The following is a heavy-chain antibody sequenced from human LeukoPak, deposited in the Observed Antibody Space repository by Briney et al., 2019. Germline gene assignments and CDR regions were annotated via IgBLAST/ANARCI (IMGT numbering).Heavy chain of an antibody. CDR1: GFIFSSYW. CDR2: MYQDGSEK. J-gene: IGHJ3*02. V-gene: IGHV3-7*01. D-gene: IGHD2-2*01. CDR3: ARALIVVVPADLWGAFDI. Sequence: PGGSLRLSCAASGFIFSSYWVTWVRQAPGKGLEWVANMYQDGSEKYYVDSVKGRFTISRDNSKNTLYLQMNSLRAEDTAVYYCARALIVVVPADLWGAFDIWGQGTMVTVSS.